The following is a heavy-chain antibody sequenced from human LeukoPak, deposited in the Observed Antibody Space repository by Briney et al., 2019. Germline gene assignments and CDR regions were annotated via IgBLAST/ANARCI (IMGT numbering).Heavy chain of an antibody. CDR2: ISGSGGST. J-gene: IGHJ4*02. V-gene: IGHV3-23*01. CDR3: AKPSPSGSYYVAKARPYFDY. D-gene: IGHD1-26*01. CDR1: GFTFSIYS. Sequence: QPGGSLRLSCAASGFTFSIYSMNWVRQAPGKGLEWVSAISGSGGSTYYADSVKGRFTISRDNSKNTLYLQMNSLRAEDTAVYYCAKPSPSGSYYVAKARPYFDYWGQGTLVIVSS.